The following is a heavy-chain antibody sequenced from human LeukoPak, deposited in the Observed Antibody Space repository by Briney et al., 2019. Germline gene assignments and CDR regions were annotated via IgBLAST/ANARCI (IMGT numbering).Heavy chain of an antibody. CDR2: INPNSGGT. CDR3: ARDPGYSGYDSNWFDP. CDR1: GYTFTGYY. Sequence: GASVKVSCKASGYTFTGYYMHWVRQAPGQGLEWMGWINPNSGGTNYAQKFQGRVTMTRDTSISTAYMELSRLRSDDTAVYYCARDPGYSGYDSNWFDPWGQGTLVTVSS. V-gene: IGHV1-2*02. J-gene: IGHJ5*02. D-gene: IGHD5-12*01.